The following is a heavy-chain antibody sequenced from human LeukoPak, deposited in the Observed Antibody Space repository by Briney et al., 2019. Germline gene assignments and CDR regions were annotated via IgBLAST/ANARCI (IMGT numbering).Heavy chain of an antibody. CDR2: ILYDGSNK. Sequence: PGGSLRLSCAASGFTFSNYAMHWVRQAPGKGLEWVAVILYDGSNKYFADSVKGRFTISRDNSKNTLFLQMNNLRGDDTAVYYCAKGGVDTAMVDYWGQGTLVTVSS. V-gene: IGHV3-30*18. D-gene: IGHD5-18*01. CDR1: GFTFSNYA. CDR3: AKGGVDTAMVDY. J-gene: IGHJ4*02.